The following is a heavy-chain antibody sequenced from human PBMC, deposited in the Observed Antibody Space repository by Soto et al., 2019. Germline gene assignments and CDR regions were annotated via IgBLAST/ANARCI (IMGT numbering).Heavy chain of an antibody. J-gene: IGHJ4*02. V-gene: IGHV3-23*01. Sequence: PGGSLRLSCAASGFTFSSYAMSWVRQAPGQGLEWVAVICGDGGNKFYADSVKGRFTISRDNSKNTVYLQMNSLRDEDSAAYYCATTGPDWGQGTLVTVSS. CDR1: GFTFSSYA. CDR2: ICGDGGNK. CDR3: ATTGPD.